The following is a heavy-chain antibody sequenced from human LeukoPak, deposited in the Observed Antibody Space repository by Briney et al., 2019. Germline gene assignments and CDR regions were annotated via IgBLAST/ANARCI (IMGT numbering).Heavy chain of an antibody. J-gene: IGHJ4*02. CDR2: INPNSGGT. CDR3: ARDGGAGWSAFDY. V-gene: IGHV1-2*06. CDR1: GYTFTGYY. D-gene: IGHD6-19*01. Sequence: GASVKVSCKASGYTFTGYYMHWVRQAPGQGLEWMGRINPNSGGTNYAQKFQGRVTMTRDTSIGTAYMELSRLRSDDTAVYYCARDGGAGWSAFDYWGQGTLVTVSS.